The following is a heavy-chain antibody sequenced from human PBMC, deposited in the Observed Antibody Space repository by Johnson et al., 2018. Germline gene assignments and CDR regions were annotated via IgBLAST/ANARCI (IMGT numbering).Heavy chain of an antibody. CDR2: IYSGGGP. CDR1: GFTFSSYR. Sequence: QVQLVESGGGLVKPGGSLRLSCAASGFTFSSYRMNWVRQAPGKGLEWVSLIYSGGGPYSADSVKGRFTISRDTAKNTLYLQMNSLRAEETAVYYCAKDPRDSGYDYYYYGMDVWGQGTTVTVSS. CDR3: AKDPRDSGYDYYYYGMDV. V-gene: IGHV3-NL1*01. D-gene: IGHD5-12*01. J-gene: IGHJ6*02.